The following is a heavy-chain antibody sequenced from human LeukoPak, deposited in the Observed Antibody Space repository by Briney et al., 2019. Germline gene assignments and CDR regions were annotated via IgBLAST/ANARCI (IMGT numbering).Heavy chain of an antibody. CDR3: ARGSSYGFSMGY. CDR1: GYTFTGYC. D-gene: IGHD3-16*01. CDR2: ISAYNGNT. Sequence: ASVKVSCKASGYTFTGYCMHWVRQAPGQGLEWMGWISAYNGNTNYAQKLQGRVTMTTDTSTSTAYMELRSLRSDDTAVYYCARGSSYGFSMGYWGQGTLVTVSS. V-gene: IGHV1-18*04. J-gene: IGHJ4*02.